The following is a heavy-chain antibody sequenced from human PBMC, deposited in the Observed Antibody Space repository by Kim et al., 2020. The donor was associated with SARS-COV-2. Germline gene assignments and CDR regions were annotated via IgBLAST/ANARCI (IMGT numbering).Heavy chain of an antibody. Sequence: ASVKVSCKASGYTFTSYGISWVRQAPGQGLEWMGWISAYNGNTNYAQKLQGRVTMTTDTSTSTAYMELRSLRSDDTAVYYCARDLFVFFSVDIVATTEGDWFDPWGQGTLVTVSS. CDR3: ARDLFVFFSVDIVATTEGDWFDP. CDR1: GYTFTSYG. V-gene: IGHV1-18*01. J-gene: IGHJ5*02. D-gene: IGHD5-12*01. CDR2: ISAYNGNT.